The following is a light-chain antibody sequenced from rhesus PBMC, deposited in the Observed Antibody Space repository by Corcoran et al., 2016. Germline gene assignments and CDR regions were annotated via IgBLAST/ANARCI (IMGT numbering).Light chain of an antibody. CDR3: QQHNSNPYS. Sequence: DIQMTQSPSSLSASVGDRVTITCQASQGISNWLAWYQQKPGKDPKLLIYAASSLQSGVPARFSGSGSGTKFTLTISSLQPEDFATYFCQQHNSNPYSFGQGAKVEIK. CDR1: QGISNW. J-gene: IGKJ2*01. CDR2: AAS. V-gene: IGKV1-33*02.